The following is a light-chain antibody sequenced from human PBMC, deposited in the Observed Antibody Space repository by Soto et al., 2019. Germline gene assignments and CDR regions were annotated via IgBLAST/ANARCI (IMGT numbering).Light chain of an antibody. Sequence: EIVLTQSPATLSLSPGERATLSCRASQSISSYLAWYQQKPGQAPRLLIYDASNRATGIPARFSGSGSGTDFTLTISSLEPEDCPVYYCQQRSNWPPITFGQGTRLEIK. CDR2: DAS. J-gene: IGKJ5*01. V-gene: IGKV3-11*01. CDR1: QSISSY. CDR3: QQRSNWPPIT.